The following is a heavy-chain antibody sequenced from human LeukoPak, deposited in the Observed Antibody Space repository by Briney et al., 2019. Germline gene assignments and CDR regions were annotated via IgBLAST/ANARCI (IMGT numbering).Heavy chain of an antibody. V-gene: IGHV4-4*09. J-gene: IGHJ4*02. CDR2: IYHSGNT. CDR1: GVSMSSNY. CDR3: ASTRRAAVAGRFDS. D-gene: IGHD6-19*01. Sequence: SSETLSLTCNVSGVSMSSNYWSWIRQPPGKGLEWIGYIYHSGNTNYSPSLESRVTMSVDESKNQFSLRVHFVSAADTAVYYCASTRRAAVAGRFDSWGQGTLVTVSS.